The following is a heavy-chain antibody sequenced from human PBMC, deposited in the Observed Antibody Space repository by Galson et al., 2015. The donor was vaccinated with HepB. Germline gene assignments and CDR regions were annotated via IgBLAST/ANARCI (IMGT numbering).Heavy chain of an antibody. D-gene: IGHD2-2*01. Sequence: QSGAEVKKPGESLRISCKGSGYSFTSYWISWVRQMPGKGLEWMGRIDPSDSYTNYSPSFQGHVTISADKSISTAYLQWSSLKASDTAMYYCASWGICSSTSCASTALGARDAFDIWGQGTMVTVSS. CDR1: GYSFTSYW. CDR3: ASWGICSSTSCASTALGARDAFDI. CDR2: IDPSDSYT. J-gene: IGHJ3*02. V-gene: IGHV5-10-1*01.